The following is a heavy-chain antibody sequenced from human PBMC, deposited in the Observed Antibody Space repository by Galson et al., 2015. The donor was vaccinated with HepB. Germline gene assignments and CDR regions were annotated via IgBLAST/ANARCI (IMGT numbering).Heavy chain of an antibody. CDR3: ARFYYDNSGYYANAFDP. V-gene: IGHV3-21*01. Sequence: SLRLSCAASGFTFSSYSMNWVRQAPGKGLEWVSSISSSSSYIYYADSVKGRFTISRDNAENSLYLHMNSLRAEDTAVYYCARFYYDNSGYYANAFDPWGQGTLVTVSS. CDR1: GFTFSSYS. D-gene: IGHD3-22*01. CDR2: ISSSSSYI. J-gene: IGHJ5*02.